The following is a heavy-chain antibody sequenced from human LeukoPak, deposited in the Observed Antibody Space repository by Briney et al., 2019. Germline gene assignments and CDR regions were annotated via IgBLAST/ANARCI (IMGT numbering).Heavy chain of an antibody. J-gene: IGHJ4*02. Sequence: PGGSLRLSCVASGFTFSDYWIHWVRQAPGKGLVWVSRISSDGDTTNYADSVKGRFTIPRDNAKNTLYLQMNSLRVEDTAVYYCARDRGPRTGFMVREAYDYWGQGTLVTVSS. CDR3: ARDRGPRTGFMVREAYDY. D-gene: IGHD3-10*01. CDR2: ISSDGDTT. CDR1: GFTFSDYW. V-gene: IGHV3-74*01.